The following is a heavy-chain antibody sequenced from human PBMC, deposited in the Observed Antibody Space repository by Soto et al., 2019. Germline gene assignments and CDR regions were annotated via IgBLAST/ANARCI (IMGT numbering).Heavy chain of an antibody. V-gene: IGHV2-70*11. Sequence: SGPTLVNPTQTLTLTCTFSGFSLSTSGMCVSWIRQPPGKALEWLARIDWDDDKYYSTSLKTRLTISKDTSKNQVVLTMTNMDPVDTPTYFCARIWEKRSGYTRDPFYFWGQGSL. CDR2: IDWDDDK. CDR3: ARIWEKRSGYTRDPFYF. D-gene: IGHD6-13*01. CDR1: GFSLSTSGMC. J-gene: IGHJ3*01.